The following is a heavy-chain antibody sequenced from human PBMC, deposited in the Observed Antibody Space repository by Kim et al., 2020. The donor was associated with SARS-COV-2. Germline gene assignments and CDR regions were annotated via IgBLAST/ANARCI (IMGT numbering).Heavy chain of an antibody. V-gene: IGHV1-18*01. Sequence: ASVKVSCKASGYTFTSYGISWVRQAPGQGLEWMGWISAYNGNTNYAQKLQGRVTMTTDTSTSTAYMELRSLRSDDTAVYYCARGYSSSWLPSPIYCDYWGQGTLVTVSS. J-gene: IGHJ4*02. D-gene: IGHD6-13*01. CDR2: ISAYNGNT. CDR1: GYTFTSYG. CDR3: ARGYSSSWLPSPIYCDY.